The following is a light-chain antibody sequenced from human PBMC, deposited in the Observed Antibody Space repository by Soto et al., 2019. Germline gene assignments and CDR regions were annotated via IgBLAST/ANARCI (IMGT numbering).Light chain of an antibody. J-gene: IGLJ2*01. V-gene: IGLV1-51*01. CDR1: RSNIGNNY. Sequence: QPVLTQPPSVSAVPGQKVTISCSGSRSNIGNNYVSWYQQLPGAAPKLLIYDNYKRPSGIPDRFSGSMSGTSATLGITGLQTGDEATYYCGTWDLGLSAVVFGGGTKVTVL. CDR2: DNY. CDR3: GTWDLGLSAVV.